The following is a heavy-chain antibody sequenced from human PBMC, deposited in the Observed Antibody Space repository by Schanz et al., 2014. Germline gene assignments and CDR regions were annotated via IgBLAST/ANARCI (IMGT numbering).Heavy chain of an antibody. J-gene: IGHJ6*02. Sequence: EMQLLESGGGLAQPGGSLRLSCAASGFTFSSYSMNWVRQAPGKGLEWVSYISSASSTINYADSVKGRFTISRDNAKNSLFLQMNSLRAEDTAVYYCAKDGPGGSGSYSADGGMDVWGQGTTVTVSS. CDR1: GFTFSSYS. CDR3: AKDGPGGSGSYSADGGMDV. CDR2: ISSASSTI. D-gene: IGHD3-10*01. V-gene: IGHV3-48*01.